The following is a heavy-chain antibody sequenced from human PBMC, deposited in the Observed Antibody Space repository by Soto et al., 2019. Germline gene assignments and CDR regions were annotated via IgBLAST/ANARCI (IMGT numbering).Heavy chain of an antibody. CDR1: GFTFSNAW. Sequence: GGSLRLSCAASGFTFSNAWMSWVRQAPGKGLEWVGRIKSKTDGGTTDYAAPAKGRFTISRDDSKNTLYLQMNSLKTEDTAVYYCTTELRSDENYYYGMDVWGQGTTVTVSS. J-gene: IGHJ6*02. D-gene: IGHD4-17*01. CDR3: TTELRSDENYYYGMDV. CDR2: IKSKTDGGTT. V-gene: IGHV3-15*01.